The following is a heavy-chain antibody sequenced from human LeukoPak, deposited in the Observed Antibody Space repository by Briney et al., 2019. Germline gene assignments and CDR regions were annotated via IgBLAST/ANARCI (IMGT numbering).Heavy chain of an antibody. CDR2: ISGSGGST. D-gene: IGHD4-17*01. CDR1: GFTVSTNY. V-gene: IGHV3-23*01. CDR3: AKDSPTYGDYVQDV. J-gene: IGHJ6*02. Sequence: GGSLTLSCAASGFTVSTNYMSWVRQAPGKGLEWVSAISGSGGSTYYADSVKGRFTISRDNSKNTLYLQMNSLRAEDTAVYYCAKDSPTYGDYVQDVWGQGTTVTVSS.